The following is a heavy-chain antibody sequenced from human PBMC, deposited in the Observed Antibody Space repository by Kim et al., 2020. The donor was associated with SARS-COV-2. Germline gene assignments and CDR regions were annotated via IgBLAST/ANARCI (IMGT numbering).Heavy chain of an antibody. CDR2: IYPGDSDT. D-gene: IGHD3-9*01. Sequence: GESLKISCKGSGYSFRSYWIGWVRQMPGRGLEWMGSIYPGDSDTKYSPSFQGQVTISADKSLGTAYLQWSNLKASDTALYYCARQDYDMLSGLQTAFQYWGQGTRVTVS. J-gene: IGHJ4*02. CDR1: GYSFRSYW. CDR3: ARQDYDMLSGLQTAFQY. V-gene: IGHV5-51*01.